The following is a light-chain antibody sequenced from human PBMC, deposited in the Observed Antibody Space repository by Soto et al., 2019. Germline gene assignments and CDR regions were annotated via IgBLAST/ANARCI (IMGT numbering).Light chain of an antibody. V-gene: IGKV4-1*01. CDR3: KQYYSTPWT. CDR2: WAS. Sequence: DIVMTQSPESLAVSLGERATINCKSSQSLLYSPNDKTYLAWYQQNPGQPPKLLIYWASTRESGVPDRFSGSGSGTDFTLTISSLQAEDVAVYYCKQYYSTPWTFDQGTKVEIK. CDR1: QSLLYSPNDKTY. J-gene: IGKJ1*01.